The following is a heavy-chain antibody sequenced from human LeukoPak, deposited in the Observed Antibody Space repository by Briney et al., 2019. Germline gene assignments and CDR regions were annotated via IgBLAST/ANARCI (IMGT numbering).Heavy chain of an antibody. D-gene: IGHD1-26*01. J-gene: IGHJ6*02. CDR2: IYYSGST. Sequence: ETLSLTCTVSGGSISSYYWSWIRQPPGKGLEGIGYIYYSGSTNYNPSLKSRVTISVDTSKNQFSLKLSSVTAADTAVYYCARGGGRGSYGPYYYYGMDVWGQGTTVTVSS. V-gene: IGHV4-59*01. CDR3: ARGGGRGSYGPYYYYGMDV. CDR1: GGSISSYY.